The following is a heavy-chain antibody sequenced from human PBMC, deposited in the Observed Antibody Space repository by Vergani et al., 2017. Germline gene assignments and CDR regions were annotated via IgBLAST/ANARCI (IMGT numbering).Heavy chain of an antibody. CDR1: GFTFSSDA. CDR3: AKQYVGTSDC. Sequence: QMQLVESGGGVIQPGGSLRLSCAASGFTFSSDAMQWVRQAPGKGLEWVALIDFKGNDAYYTDSVRGRFIISRDNSKNTLYLQMNSLRVEDTALYYCAKQYVGTSDCWGQGTLVTVSS. CDR2: IDFKGNDA. D-gene: IGHD1-26*01. V-gene: IGHV3-30*02. J-gene: IGHJ4*02.